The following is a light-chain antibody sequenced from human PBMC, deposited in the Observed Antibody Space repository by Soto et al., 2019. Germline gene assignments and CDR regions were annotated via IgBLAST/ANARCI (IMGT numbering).Light chain of an antibody. Sequence: SYELTQPPSMSVAPGEKATITCGGNNIGSESVHWYQQKPGQAPVLVIYYDHDRPSGIPERFSGSNSGNTATLTISRVEAGDEADYYCQLWDGTGDRQVFGGGTQLTVL. CDR1: NIGSES. CDR2: YDH. V-gene: IGLV3-21*04. J-gene: IGLJ3*02. CDR3: QLWDGTGDRQV.